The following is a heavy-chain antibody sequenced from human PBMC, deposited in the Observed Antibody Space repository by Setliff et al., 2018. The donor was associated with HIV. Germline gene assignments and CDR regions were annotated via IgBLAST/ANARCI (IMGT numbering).Heavy chain of an antibody. Sequence: SETLSLTCAVYGESFSGYYWSWIRQPPGKGLEWIGEINHGGSTNYNPSLKSRVTISVDTSKNQFSLKLSSVTAADTAVYYCATALGYCSGGSCCPYYFDYWGQGTQVTVSS. J-gene: IGHJ4*02. CDR1: GESFSGYY. CDR3: ATALGYCSGGSCCPYYFDY. CDR2: INHGGST. V-gene: IGHV4-34*01. D-gene: IGHD2-15*01.